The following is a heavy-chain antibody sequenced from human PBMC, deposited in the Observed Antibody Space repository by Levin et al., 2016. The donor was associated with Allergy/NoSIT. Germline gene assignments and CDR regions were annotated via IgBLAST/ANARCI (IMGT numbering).Heavy chain of an antibody. V-gene: IGHV3-48*01. CDR3: VRDSSQLVYGDEYFQD. Sequence: GGSLRLSCAASGFTFSSWPMNWVRQAPGKGLEWISYISLASSTTYYADSVKGRFTISRDNAENSLHLQMNSLRAEDTAVYYCVRDSSQLVYGDEYFQDWGQGTRVTVSS. CDR1: GFTFSSWP. CDR2: ISLASSTT. D-gene: IGHD2-2*01. J-gene: IGHJ1*01.